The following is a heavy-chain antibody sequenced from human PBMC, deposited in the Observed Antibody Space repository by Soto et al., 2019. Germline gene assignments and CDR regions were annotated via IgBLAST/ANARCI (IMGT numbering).Heavy chain of an antibody. Sequence: EVQLVESGGDLVQPGGSLRLSCAASGCIVSSNYMSWVRQAPGKGLEWVTVIYSGGTTYDADSGKGRFNLSRDNSKNTLYLQMNSLRAEDTAVYYCARLDCSGGNCYPDGFDIWGQGTMVTVSS. J-gene: IGHJ3*02. V-gene: IGHV3-66*01. CDR3: ARLDCSGGNCYPDGFDI. CDR2: IYSGGTT. D-gene: IGHD2-15*01. CDR1: GCIVSSNY.